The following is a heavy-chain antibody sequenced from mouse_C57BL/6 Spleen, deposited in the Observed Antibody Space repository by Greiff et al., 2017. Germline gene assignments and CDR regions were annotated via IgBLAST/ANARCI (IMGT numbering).Heavy chain of an antibody. CDR3: ARRELNYSNLYWYFDV. CDR2: IYPGDGDT. J-gene: IGHJ1*03. D-gene: IGHD2-5*01. CDR1: GYAFSSSW. Sequence: QVQLQQSGPELVKPGASVKISCKASGYAFSSSWMNWVKQRPGKGLGWIGRIYPGDGDTNYNGKFKGKATLTADKSSSTAYMQLSSLTSEDSAVYFCARRELNYSNLYWYFDVWGTGTTVTVSS. V-gene: IGHV1-82*01.